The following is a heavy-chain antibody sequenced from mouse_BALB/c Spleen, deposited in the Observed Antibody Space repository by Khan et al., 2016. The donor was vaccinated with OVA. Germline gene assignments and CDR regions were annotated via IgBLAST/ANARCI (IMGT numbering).Heavy chain of an antibody. CDR3: ARDAGRY. V-gene: IGHV1-18*01. CDR2: INPKNGGT. Sequence: AQLQQSGPELVKPGASVKISCKTSGYTFPEYTVHWVKQSLGKSLDWIGVINPKNGGTAYNQKFKGKATLAVDKSSSTAYMEFRNLTSEDSAVYYCARDAGRYGGQGTSVTVAS. J-gene: IGHJ4*01. CDR1: GYTFPEYT. D-gene: IGHD3-3*01.